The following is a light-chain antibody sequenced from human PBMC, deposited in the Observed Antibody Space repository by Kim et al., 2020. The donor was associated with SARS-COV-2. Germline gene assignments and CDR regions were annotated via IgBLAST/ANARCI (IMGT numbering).Light chain of an antibody. CDR2: KAS. V-gene: IGKV1-5*03. J-gene: IGKJ4*01. CDR1: QSISSW. CDR3: QQYNNYSPLT. Sequence: SVGARVTMTCRASQSISSWLAWYQQKPGKAPKPLIYKASSLESGVPSRFSGSGSGTEFTLTINSLQPDDFATYYCQQYNNYSPLTFGGGTKVDIK.